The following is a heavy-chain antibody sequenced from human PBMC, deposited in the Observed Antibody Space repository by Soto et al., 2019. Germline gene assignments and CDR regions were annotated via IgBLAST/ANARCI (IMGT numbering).Heavy chain of an antibody. CDR3: ARELGDYGDSTSPGYYYGMDV. D-gene: IGHD4-17*01. CDR1: GCSISSGDYY. V-gene: IGHV4-30-4*01. Sequence: PXETLSLTCTVSGCSISSGDYYWSWIRQPPGKGLEWIGYIYYSGSTYYNPSLKSRVTISVDTSKNQFSLKLSSVTAADTAVYYCARELGDYGDSTSPGYYYGMDVWGQGTTVTVSS. CDR2: IYYSGST. J-gene: IGHJ6*02.